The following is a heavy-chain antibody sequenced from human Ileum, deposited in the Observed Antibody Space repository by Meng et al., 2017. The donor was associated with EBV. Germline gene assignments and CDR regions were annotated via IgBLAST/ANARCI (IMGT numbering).Heavy chain of an antibody. CDR2: IFHIGST. CDR3: AKVSLTGTFYDH. J-gene: IGHJ4*02. CDR1: GCSVISNNW. Sequence: VQLQEAGPRLVKLSGTLSLTCAVSGCSVISNNWWSWVRQPPGKGLEWIGEIFHIGSTNNSPSLKSRVTISVDNSKNQFSLSLTSVTAADTAIYYCAKVSLTGTFYDHWGQGILVTVSS. V-gene: IGHV4-4*02. D-gene: IGHD3-9*01.